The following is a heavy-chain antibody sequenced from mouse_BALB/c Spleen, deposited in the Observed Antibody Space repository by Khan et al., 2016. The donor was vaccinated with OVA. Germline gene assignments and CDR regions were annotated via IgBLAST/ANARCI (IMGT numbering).Heavy chain of an antibody. J-gene: IGHJ3*01. D-gene: IGHD4-1*01. CDR2: ILPGSGST. V-gene: IGHV1-9*01. CDR1: GYTFSSYW. Sequence: QVQLQQSGAELMKPGASVKISCKATGYTFSSYWIEWVKQRPGHGLEWLGEILPGSGSTNYNEKFKGKATFTADTSSTTAYMQLNSLTSEDSAVYYGAPNWFWFAYWGQGTLVTVSA. CDR3: APNWFWFAY.